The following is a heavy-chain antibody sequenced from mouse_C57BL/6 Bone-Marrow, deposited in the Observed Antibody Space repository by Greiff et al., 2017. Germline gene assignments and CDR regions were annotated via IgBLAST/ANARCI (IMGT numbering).Heavy chain of an antibody. J-gene: IGHJ2*01. CDR1: GYTFTSYW. CDR2: IHPNSGST. D-gene: IGHD1-1*01. Sequence: VHVKQPGAELVKPGASVKLSCKASGYTFTSYWMHWVKQRPGQGLEWIGMIHPNSGSTNYNEKFKSKATLTVDESSSTAYMQLSSLTSEDSAVYYCARCYYGSSRYFDYWGQGTTLTVSS. V-gene: IGHV1-64*01. CDR3: ARCYYGSSRYFDY.